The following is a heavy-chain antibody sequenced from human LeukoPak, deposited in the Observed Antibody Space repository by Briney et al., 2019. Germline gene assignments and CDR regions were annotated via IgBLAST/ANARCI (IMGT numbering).Heavy chain of an antibody. CDR3: AKDSSVLPNALDL. D-gene: IGHD4/OR15-4a*01. Sequence: GGSLRLSCAASGFRFYRYAMTWVPQAPGKGLERVSAISYSGTSPYYGDSVKGRFTISRDNSKNTVYLQMNSLRDEDTALYYCAKDSSVLPNALDLWGQGTMVTVS. V-gene: IGHV3-23*01. CDR1: GFRFYRYA. J-gene: IGHJ3*01. CDR2: ISYSGTSP.